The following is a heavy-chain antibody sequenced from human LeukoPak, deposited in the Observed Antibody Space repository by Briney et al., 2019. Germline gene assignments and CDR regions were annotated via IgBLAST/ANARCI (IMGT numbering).Heavy chain of an antibody. CDR2: IWYDGSNK. CDR1: GFIFSNYG. CDR3: ARGNSDLATAPDS. V-gene: IGHV3-33*01. J-gene: IGHJ5*01. Sequence: GGSLRLSCAASGFIFSNYGMHWVRQAPGKGLEWLAVIWYDGSNKYYADSVKGRFTISRDNSKNTLYLQMDSLRAEDTAVYYCARGNSDLATAPDSWGQGTLVTVSP. D-gene: IGHD6-13*01.